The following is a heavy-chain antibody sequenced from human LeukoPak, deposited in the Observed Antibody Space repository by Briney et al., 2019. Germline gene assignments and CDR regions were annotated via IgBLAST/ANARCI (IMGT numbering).Heavy chain of an antibody. Sequence: ASVKVSCNASGYTFTSYGLNWVRQAPGEGLEWMGWISAYNGNTNYAQKLQGRVTMTTDTSTSTVYMELRSLRSDDTAVYYCSRLDYSYYYMDVWGKGTTVTISS. V-gene: IGHV1-18*01. J-gene: IGHJ6*03. CDR3: SRLDYSYYYMDV. CDR2: ISAYNGNT. CDR1: GYTFTSYG.